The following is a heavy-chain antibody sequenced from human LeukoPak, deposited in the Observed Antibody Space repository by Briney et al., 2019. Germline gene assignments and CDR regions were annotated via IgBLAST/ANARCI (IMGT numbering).Heavy chain of an antibody. CDR3: ATAGDVGATAPKYGEYFQH. CDR1: VYTLTELS. CDR2: FDPDDGET. J-gene: IGHJ1*01. Sequence: GASVKVSCKVSVYTLTELSMHWVRQAPGKGLEWMGGFDPDDGETIYAQKFQGRVTMTEDTSTDTAYMELSSLRSEDTAVYYCATAGDVGATAPKYGEYFQHWGQGTLVTVSS. D-gene: IGHD1-26*01. V-gene: IGHV1-24*01.